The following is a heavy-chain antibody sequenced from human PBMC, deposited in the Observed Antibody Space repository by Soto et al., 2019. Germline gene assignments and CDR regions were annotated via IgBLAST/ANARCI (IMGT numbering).Heavy chain of an antibody. CDR3: ARELVLRNTYAFDI. CDR2: IYYSGST. V-gene: IGHV4-31*03. J-gene: IGHJ3*02. D-gene: IGHD3-3*01. Sequence: SETLSLTCTVSGGSISSGGYYWSWIRQHPGKGLEWIGYIYYSGSTYYNPSLKSRVTISVDTSKNQFSLKLSSVTAADTAVYYCARELVLRNTYAFDIWGQGTMVTVSS. CDR1: GGSISSGGYY.